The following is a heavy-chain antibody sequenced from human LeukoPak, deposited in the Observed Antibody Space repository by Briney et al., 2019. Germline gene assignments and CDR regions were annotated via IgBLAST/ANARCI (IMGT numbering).Heavy chain of an antibody. J-gene: IGHJ5*02. CDR2: INHSGST. CDR1: GGSFSGYY. CDR3: ARHPREVLRYFDWSTTQVDWFDP. V-gene: IGHV4-34*01. D-gene: IGHD3-9*01. Sequence: PSETLSLTCAVYGGSFSGYYWSWIRQPPGKGLEWIGEINHSGSTNYNPSLKSRVTISVDTSKNQFSLKLSSVTAADTAVYYCARHPREVLRYFDWSTTQVDWFDPWGQGTLVTVSS.